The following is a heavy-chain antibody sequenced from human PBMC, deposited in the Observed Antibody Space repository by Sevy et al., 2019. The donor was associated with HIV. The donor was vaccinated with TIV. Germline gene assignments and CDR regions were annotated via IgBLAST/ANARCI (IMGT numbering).Heavy chain of an antibody. Sequence: GGSLRLSCAASGFTFDDYAMHWVRQAPGKGLEWVSGISWHSANIGYADSLKGRFTISRDNAKNSLYLQMNSLRAEDTALYYCAKAENRPCSSGGYDYWGQGTLVTVSS. V-gene: IGHV3-9*01. D-gene: IGHD6-19*01. CDR2: ISWHSANI. CDR1: GFTFDDYA. CDR3: AKAENRPCSSGGYDY. J-gene: IGHJ4*02.